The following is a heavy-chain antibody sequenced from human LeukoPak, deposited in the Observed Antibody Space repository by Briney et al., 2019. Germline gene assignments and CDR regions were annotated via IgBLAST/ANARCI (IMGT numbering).Heavy chain of an antibody. D-gene: IGHD5-12*01. CDR1: GFTFSAYW. CDR2: INSDGSST. Sequence: GGSLRLSCAASGFTFSAYWMHWVRQAPGKGLGWVSRINSDGSSTSYADSVKGRFTISRDNSKNTLYLQINNLRAEDTAVYYFARDRGYAFDMWGEGTMVTVS. J-gene: IGHJ3*02. V-gene: IGHV3-74*01. CDR3: ARDRGYAFDM.